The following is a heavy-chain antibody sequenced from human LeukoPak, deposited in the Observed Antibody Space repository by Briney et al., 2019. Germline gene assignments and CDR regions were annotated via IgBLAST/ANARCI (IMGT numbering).Heavy chain of an antibody. J-gene: IGHJ4*02. CDR2: ISSSSSYI. Sequence: PGGSLRLSCAASGFTFSSYSMNWVRQAPGKGLEWVSSISSSSSYIYYADSVKGRFTISRDNAKNSLYLQMNSLRAEDTAVYYCARCSIAAAVRDPTDYWGQGTLVTVSS. CDR3: ARCSIAAAVRDPTDY. V-gene: IGHV3-21*01. CDR1: GFTFSSYS. D-gene: IGHD6-13*01.